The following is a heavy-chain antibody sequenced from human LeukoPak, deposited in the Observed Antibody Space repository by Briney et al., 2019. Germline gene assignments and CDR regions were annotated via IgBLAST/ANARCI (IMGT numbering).Heavy chain of an antibody. CDR2: ISGSGGST. CDR1: GFTFSSYS. V-gene: IGHV3-23*01. D-gene: IGHD4-17*01. CDR3: AKGWVYGDYDLGSNFDY. J-gene: IGHJ4*02. Sequence: HPGGSLRLSCAASGFTFSSYSMTWVRQAPGKGLEWVSAISGSGGSTYYADSVKGRFTISRDNSKNTLYLRMNSLRAEDTAVYYCAKGWVYGDYDLGSNFDYWGQGTLVTVSS.